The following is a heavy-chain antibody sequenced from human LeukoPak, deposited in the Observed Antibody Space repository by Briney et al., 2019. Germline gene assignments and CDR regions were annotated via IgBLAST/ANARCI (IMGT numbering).Heavy chain of an antibody. CDR1: GFTFSSYW. D-gene: IGHD5-18*01. CDR3: ARDLNPYSYVWAYVY. V-gene: IGHV3-7*01. CDR2: IKQDGSEK. Sequence: PGGSLRLSCAASGFTFSSYWMSWVRQAPGKGLEWVANIKQDGSEKYYVDSVKGRFTISRDNAKNSLYLQMNSLRAEDTAVYYCARDLNPYSYVWAYVYWGQGTLVTVSS. J-gene: IGHJ4*02.